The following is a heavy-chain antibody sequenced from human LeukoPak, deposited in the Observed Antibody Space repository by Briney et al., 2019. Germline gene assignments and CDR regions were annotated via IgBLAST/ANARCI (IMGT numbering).Heavy chain of an antibody. D-gene: IGHD2-2*01. CDR3: ACGSSTAYVDY. V-gene: IGHV4-4*09. CDR1: GGSMSDYY. J-gene: IGHJ4*02. Sequence: SETLSLTCTVSGGSMSDYYWHWIRQPPGKGPEWIGYIQHTGSTNYNRSLKSRVTISVDTSKNQFSLKLSSVTAADPAVYFCACGSSTAYVDYWGQGTLVTASS. CDR2: IQHTGST.